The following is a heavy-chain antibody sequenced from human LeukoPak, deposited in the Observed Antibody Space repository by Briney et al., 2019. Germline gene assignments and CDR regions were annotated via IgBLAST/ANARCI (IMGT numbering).Heavy chain of an antibody. Sequence: SETLSVTCTVSGDSLSSSLDYWGWVRQPPGRGLEWLGCITFSGDTYQKQSPRSRSTVSGDTSKSHVSLKLSSVTAADAAFYYCARSPVAGVIAHAVESWGQGTMVTDSS. D-gene: IGHD6-19*01. CDR2: ITFSGDT. J-gene: IGHJ3*02. CDR3: ARSPVAGVIAHAVES. CDR1: GDSLSSSLDY. V-gene: IGHV4-39*01.